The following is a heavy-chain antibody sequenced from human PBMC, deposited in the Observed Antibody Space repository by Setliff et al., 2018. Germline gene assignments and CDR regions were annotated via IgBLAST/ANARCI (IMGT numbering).Heavy chain of an antibody. CDR1: GFTFSSYS. D-gene: IGHD7-27*01. J-gene: IGHJ4*02. V-gene: IGHV3-48*04. CDR2: IDISSTTI. CDR3: ARARGNWGPVDY. Sequence: GESLKISCAASGFTFSSYSMKWVRQAPGKGLEWISYIDISSTTIYYADSVKGRFAISRDNAKNTLYLQMNSLRAEDTAVYYCARARGNWGPVDYWGQGTLVTVSS.